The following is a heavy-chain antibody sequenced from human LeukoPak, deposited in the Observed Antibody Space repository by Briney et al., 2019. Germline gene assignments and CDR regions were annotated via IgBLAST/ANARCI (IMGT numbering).Heavy chain of an antibody. CDR2: ISYSGST. CDR1: GGSISNYY. Sequence: SETLPLTCTVSGGSISNYYWSWIRQPPGKGLEWIGFISYSGSTNYNPSLKSRVTISVDTSKNQFSLKLSSVTAADTAVYYCASRTRGDFYFDYWGQGTLVTVSS. V-gene: IGHV4-59*01. CDR3: ASRTRGDFYFDY. J-gene: IGHJ4*02. D-gene: IGHD2-21*02.